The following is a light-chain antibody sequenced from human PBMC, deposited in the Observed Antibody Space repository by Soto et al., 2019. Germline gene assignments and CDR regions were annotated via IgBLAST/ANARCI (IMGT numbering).Light chain of an antibody. CDR2: DAS. V-gene: IGKV3-20*01. CDR3: HQYASSPQT. Sequence: EIVLTQSPATLSLSPGERATLSCRASQSVAKNYLAWYQQEAGQAPRLLIYDASSRATGIPDRFSGSGSGTDFTLTISRLEPEDFAVYYCHQYASSPQTFGQGTKVEIK. J-gene: IGKJ1*01. CDR1: QSVAKNY.